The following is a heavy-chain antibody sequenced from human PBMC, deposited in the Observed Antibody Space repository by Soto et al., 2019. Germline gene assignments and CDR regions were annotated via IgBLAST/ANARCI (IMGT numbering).Heavy chain of an antibody. D-gene: IGHD6-19*01. J-gene: IGHJ3*02. V-gene: IGHV3-11*01. CDR2: ISSSGSTI. Sequence: GGSLRLACAASGFTFSDYYMSWIRQAPGKGLEWVSYISSSGSTIYYADSVKGRFTISRDNAKNSLYLQMNSLRAEDTAVYYCARDANSSGWYSRAFDIWGQGTMVTVSS. CDR1: GFTFSDYY. CDR3: ARDANSSGWYSRAFDI.